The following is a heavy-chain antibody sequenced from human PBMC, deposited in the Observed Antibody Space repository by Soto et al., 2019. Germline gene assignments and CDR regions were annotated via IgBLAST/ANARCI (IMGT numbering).Heavy chain of an antibody. Sequence: EVQLVESGGGLVQPGRSLRLSCAASGFTFDDYAMHWVRQAPGKGLEWVSGISWNSGSIGYADSVKGRFTISRDNAKNSLYLQMNSLRAEDTAVYYCAKGSSSSGWGWGQGTLVTVSS. J-gene: IGHJ4*02. V-gene: IGHV3-9*01. CDR1: GFTFDDYA. CDR2: ISWNSGSI. D-gene: IGHD6-19*01. CDR3: AKGSSSSGWG.